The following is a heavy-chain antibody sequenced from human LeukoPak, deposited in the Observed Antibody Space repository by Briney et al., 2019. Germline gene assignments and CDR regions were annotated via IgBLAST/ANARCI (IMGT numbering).Heavy chain of an antibody. D-gene: IGHD6-19*01. Sequence: PSETLSLTCTASGGSISSYYWSWIRQPPGKGLEWIGYIYYSGSTNYNPSLKRRVTISVDTSKNQFSLKLSSVTAADTAVYYCARLAVAGPGSFDYWGQGTLVTVSS. CDR3: ARLAVAGPGSFDY. J-gene: IGHJ4*02. V-gene: IGHV4-59*08. CDR2: IYYSGST. CDR1: GGSISSYY.